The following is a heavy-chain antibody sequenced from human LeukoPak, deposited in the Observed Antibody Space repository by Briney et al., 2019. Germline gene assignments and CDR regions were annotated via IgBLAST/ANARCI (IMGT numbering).Heavy chain of an antibody. CDR2: ISYDGSNK. CDR1: GFTFSSYA. V-gene: IGHV3-30*04. D-gene: IGHD6-6*01. J-gene: IGHJ4*02. CDR3: ARERGNSSSSPLGY. Sequence: GRSLRLSCTASGFTFSSYAMHWVRQAPGKGLEWVAVISYDGSNKYYADSVKGRFTISRDNSKNTPYLQMNSLRAEDTAVYYCARERGNSSSSPLGYWGQGTLVTVSS.